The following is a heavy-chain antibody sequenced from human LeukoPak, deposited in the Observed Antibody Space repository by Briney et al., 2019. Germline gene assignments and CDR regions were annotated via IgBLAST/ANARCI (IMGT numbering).Heavy chain of an antibody. CDR3: AKRSAESSGYFEH. D-gene: IGHD3-22*01. CDR1: GFTFSTYN. Sequence: GGSLRLSCAASGFTFSTYNMDWVRQAPGKGLEWVSSITSSSSYTFYADSVKGRFTISRDNAKNSLYLQLNSLRAEDTAVYYCAKRSAESSGYFEHWGQGALVTVSS. J-gene: IGHJ4*02. CDR2: ITSSSSYT. V-gene: IGHV3-21*04.